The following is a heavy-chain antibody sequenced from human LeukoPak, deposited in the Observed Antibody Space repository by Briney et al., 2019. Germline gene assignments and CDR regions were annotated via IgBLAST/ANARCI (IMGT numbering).Heavy chain of an antibody. Sequence: PSETLSLTCAVYGGSFSGYYWSWIRQPPGKGLEWIGEINHSGSTNYNPSLKSRVTISVDTSKNQFFLKLSSVTAADTAVYYCARAPTLYCSGGSCYFDYWGQGTLVTVSS. V-gene: IGHV4-34*01. CDR3: ARAPTLYCSGGSCYFDY. CDR2: INHSGST. CDR1: GGSFSGYY. J-gene: IGHJ4*02. D-gene: IGHD2-15*01.